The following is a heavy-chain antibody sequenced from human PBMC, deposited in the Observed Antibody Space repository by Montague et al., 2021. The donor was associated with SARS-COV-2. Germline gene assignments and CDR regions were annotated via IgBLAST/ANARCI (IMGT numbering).Heavy chain of an antibody. CDR2: INWCADKT. CDR3: ARYYGGSFYGLDV. J-gene: IGHJ6*02. Sequence: SLRLSCAASGFKVDDSGMTWVRQAPGKGLEWGFDINWCADKTTYADSVKGRFTISRDNAKNSLFLQMNSLRAEDTALYYCARYYGGSFYGLDVWGQGTTVIVSS. D-gene: IGHD3-3*01. V-gene: IGHV3-20*04. CDR1: GFKVDDSG.